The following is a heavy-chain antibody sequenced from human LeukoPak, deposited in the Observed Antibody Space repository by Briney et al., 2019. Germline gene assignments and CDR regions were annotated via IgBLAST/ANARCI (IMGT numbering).Heavy chain of an antibody. J-gene: IGHJ4*02. D-gene: IGHD3-22*01. CDR2: ISGSGGST. Sequence: GGSLRLSCVASGFTFNSYGMSWVRQAPGKGLEWVSAISGSGGSTYYADSVKGRFTISRDNSKNTLYLQMNSLRAEDTAVYYCATLIYYDSSGYYLDYWGQGTLVTVSS. CDR1: GFTFNSYG. CDR3: ATLIYYDSSGYYLDY. V-gene: IGHV3-23*01.